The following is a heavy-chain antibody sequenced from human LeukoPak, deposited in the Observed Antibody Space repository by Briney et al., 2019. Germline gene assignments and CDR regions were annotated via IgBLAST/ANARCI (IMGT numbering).Heavy chain of an antibody. V-gene: IGHV3-7*01. CDR2: IKQDGNEK. J-gene: IGHJ4*02. D-gene: IGHD2-15*01. CDR1: GFRFNTFW. Sequence: GGSLRLSCAASGFRFNTFWMSWVRQAPGKGLEWVANIKQDGNEKYYADSVKGRFTISRDNAKNSLYLQMNSLRAEDTAVYYCARGSASRGGGSDFDYWGQGTLVTVSS. CDR3: ARGSASRGGGSDFDY.